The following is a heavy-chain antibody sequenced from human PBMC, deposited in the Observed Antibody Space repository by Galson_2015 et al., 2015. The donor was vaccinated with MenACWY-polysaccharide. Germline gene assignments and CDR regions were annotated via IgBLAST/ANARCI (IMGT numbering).Heavy chain of an antibody. D-gene: IGHD2-2*01. CDR3: AREGSRIVFHAFDI. CDR1: GSRFSNSG. Sequence: SLRLSCAASGSRFSNSGMHWVRQAPGKGLEWVAVIQYDGSNKVYADSVKGRFTISRDNSKNTVSLEMNTLGVEDTAVYYCAREGSRIVFHAFDIWGHGTMVTVSS. J-gene: IGHJ3*02. CDR2: IQYDGSNK. V-gene: IGHV3-33*01.